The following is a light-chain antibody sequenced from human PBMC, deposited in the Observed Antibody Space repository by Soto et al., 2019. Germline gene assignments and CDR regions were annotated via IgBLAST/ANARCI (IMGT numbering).Light chain of an antibody. J-gene: IGKJ5*01. CDR3: QQRSRWPPIT. Sequence: IMMTHSPATLSVSPGERATLSCRASQSVSSNLAWFQQKPGQAPRLLIYGASTRAAGIPARFSGSGSETDFTLTISSLEPEDSAYYYCQQRSRWPPITFGQGTRLEIK. CDR2: GAS. V-gene: IGKV3-11*01. CDR1: QSVSSN.